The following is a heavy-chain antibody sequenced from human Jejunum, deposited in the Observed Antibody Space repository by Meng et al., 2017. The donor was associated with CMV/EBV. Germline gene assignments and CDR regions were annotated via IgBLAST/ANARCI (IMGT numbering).Heavy chain of an antibody. V-gene: IGHV4-59*12. CDR1: GDSISTYF. CDR3: ARGRWTGGWLDP. Sequence: TVSGDSISTYFWTWIRQVPGKGLEWIGYVHGSRGTNYNPSFKSRVTISADTSKNQLSLRLTSVTAADTAVYYCARGRWTGGWLDPWGQGILVTVSS. CDR2: VHGSRGT. D-gene: IGHD3/OR15-3a*01. J-gene: IGHJ5*02.